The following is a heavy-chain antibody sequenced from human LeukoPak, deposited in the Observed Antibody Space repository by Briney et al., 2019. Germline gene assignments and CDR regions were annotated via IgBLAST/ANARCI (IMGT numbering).Heavy chain of an antibody. V-gene: IGHV4-39*01. D-gene: IGHD3-9*01. J-gene: IGHJ4*02. CDR1: GGSISSSSYY. CDR3: ARLLRYFDWARGYFDY. CDR2: IYYSGST. Sequence: SETLSLTCTVSGGSISSSSYYWGWIRQPPGKRLEWIGSIYYSGSTYYNPSLKSRVTISVDTSKNQFSLKLSSVTAADTAVYYCARLLRYFDWARGYFDYWGQGTLVTVSS.